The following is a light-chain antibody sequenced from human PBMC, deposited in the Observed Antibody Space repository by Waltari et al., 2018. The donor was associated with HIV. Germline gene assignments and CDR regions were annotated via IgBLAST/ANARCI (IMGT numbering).Light chain of an antibody. CDR3: SSYATGNTYV. CDR2: EVT. Sequence: QSALTQPASVSGSPGQSITISCTGTNSAIGKYTLVPWYQQHPGKVPKVLIFEVTTRPSGISHRFSGSKSDNTASLTISGLQAEDEADYYCSSYATGNTYVFGTGTSVTVL. V-gene: IGLV2-23*02. J-gene: IGLJ1*01. CDR1: NSAIGKYTL.